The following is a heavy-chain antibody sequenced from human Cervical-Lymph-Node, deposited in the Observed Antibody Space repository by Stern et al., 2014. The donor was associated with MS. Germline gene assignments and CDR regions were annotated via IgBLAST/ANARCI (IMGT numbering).Heavy chain of an antibody. Sequence: QLVQSGAEVKKPASSVTVSCKASGGTFENLAVNWVRQVPGQPFAWMGGIMPTFDSTNHAQKFRHRLTVTSDKATNTVYMELSSLTSDDTAMYYCVRGLPGFASWYFDLWGRGTLVTVSS. J-gene: IGHJ2*01. CDR3: VRGLPGFASWYFDL. CDR2: IMPTFDST. D-gene: IGHD2-21*01. V-gene: IGHV1-69*06. CDR1: GGTFENLA.